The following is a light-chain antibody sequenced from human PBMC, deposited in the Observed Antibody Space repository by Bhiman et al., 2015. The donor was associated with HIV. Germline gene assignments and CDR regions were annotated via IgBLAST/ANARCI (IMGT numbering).Light chain of an antibody. J-gene: IGLJ1*01. CDR3: SSYTTSNTL. V-gene: IGLV2-8*01. Sequence: QSALTQPPSASGSPGQSVTISCTGTSSDVGGYNYVSWYQQHPGKAPKLMIYEVSRRPSGVPDRFSGSKSDNTASLTIAGLQAEDEADYYCSSYTTSNTLFGTGTKVTVL. CDR1: SSDVGGYNY. CDR2: EVS.